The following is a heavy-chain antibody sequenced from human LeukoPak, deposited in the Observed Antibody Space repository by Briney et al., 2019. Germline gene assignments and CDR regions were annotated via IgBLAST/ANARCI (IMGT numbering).Heavy chain of an antibody. V-gene: IGHV1-18*01. CDR1: GYTFTNYG. Sequence: ASVKVSCKASGYTFTNYGISWVRQAPGQGLEWMGWISADSGNTNYAQKLQGRVTMTTDTSTSTAYMELRSLRSDDTAVYYCARAYCGGDCYRHDAFDIWGQGTMVTVSS. D-gene: IGHD2-21*02. CDR3: ARAYCGGDCYRHDAFDI. CDR2: ISADSGNT. J-gene: IGHJ3*02.